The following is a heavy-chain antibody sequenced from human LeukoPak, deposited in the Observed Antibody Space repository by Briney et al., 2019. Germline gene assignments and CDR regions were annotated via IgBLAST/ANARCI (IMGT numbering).Heavy chain of an antibody. CDR1: GDSITSGTYS. V-gene: IGHV4-61*02. CDR2: IYATGST. D-gene: IGHD3-10*01. Sequence: SETLSLTCTVSGDSITSGTYSWSWIRQPAGKGLEWIGRIYATGSTKYNPSLQSRVTISLDTSKNHFSLSLSSMTAADTDVYYCARGPLLQYFHHWGQGAPVTVSS. CDR3: ARGPLLQYFHH. J-gene: IGHJ1*01.